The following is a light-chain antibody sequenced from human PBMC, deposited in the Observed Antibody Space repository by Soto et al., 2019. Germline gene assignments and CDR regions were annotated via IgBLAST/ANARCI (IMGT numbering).Light chain of an antibody. CDR2: GVT. Sequence: QSALTQPASVSGSPGQSITISCTGTSSDVGGYNYVSWYQQHPGKAPKLMIYGVTNRASGVSNRFSGSKSGNTASLTISGLQAEDEADYYCSSYTSSTTLSVVFGGGTKFTVL. CDR3: SSYTSSTTLSVV. J-gene: IGLJ2*01. CDR1: SSDVGGYNY. V-gene: IGLV2-14*01.